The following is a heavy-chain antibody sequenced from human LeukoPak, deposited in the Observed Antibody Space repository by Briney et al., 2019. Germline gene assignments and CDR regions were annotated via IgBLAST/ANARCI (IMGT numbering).Heavy chain of an antibody. J-gene: IGHJ6*03. V-gene: IGHV3-9*01. Sequence: PGGSLTLSCAASGFTFNDYAMHWVRQAPGKGLEWVSGISWNSGSIVYADSVKGRFTISRDNAKNSLYLQMNSLRAEDTAVYYCATKSLNDYGDYVSLWRGLDYYYYYMDVWGKGTTVTVSS. CDR3: ATKSLNDYGDYVSLWRGLDYYYYYMDV. CDR2: ISWNSGSI. CDR1: GFTFNDYA. D-gene: IGHD4-17*01.